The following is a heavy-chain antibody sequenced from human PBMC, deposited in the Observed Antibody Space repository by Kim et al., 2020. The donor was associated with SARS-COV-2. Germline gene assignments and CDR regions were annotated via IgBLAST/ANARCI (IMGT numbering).Heavy chain of an antibody. J-gene: IGHJ4*02. CDR1: GYIFTNYW. CDR2: IYPGDSDT. D-gene: IGHD5-12*01. V-gene: IGHV5-51*01. CDR3: ARSGYNTQLASDF. Sequence: GESLKISCNASGYIFTNYWIGWVRQMPGKGLEWMGIIYPGDSDTRYSPSFQGQVTISADKSISTAYLHWSSLKASDTAIYYCARSGYNTQLASDFWGQGTLVTVSS.